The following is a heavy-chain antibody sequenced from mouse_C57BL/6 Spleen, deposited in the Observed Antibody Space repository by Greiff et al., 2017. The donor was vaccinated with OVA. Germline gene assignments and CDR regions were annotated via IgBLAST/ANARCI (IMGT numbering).Heavy chain of an antibody. CDR1: GYTFTSYW. Sequence: QVQLQQPGAELVMPGASVKLSCKASGYTFTSYWMHWVKQRPGQGLEWIGEIDPSDSYTNYNQKFKGKSTLTVDKSSSAAYMQLSSLTSEDSAVYCCRREYEGNYFDYWGQGTTLTVSS. D-gene: IGHD2-10*02. V-gene: IGHV1-69*01. CDR2: IDPSDSYT. J-gene: IGHJ2*01. CDR3: RREYEGNYFDY.